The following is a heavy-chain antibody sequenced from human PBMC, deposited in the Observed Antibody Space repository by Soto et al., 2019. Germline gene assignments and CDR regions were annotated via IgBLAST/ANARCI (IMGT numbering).Heavy chain of an antibody. CDR1: GGTLSSYA. J-gene: IGHJ5*02. Sequence: QVQLVQSGAEVKKPGSSVKVSCKASGGTLSSYAISWVRQAPGQGLEWMGGIIPIFGTANYAQKFQGRVTITADESTSTAYMELSSLRSEDTAVYYCARDGAAAGPPDNWFDPWGQGTLVTVSS. CDR3: ARDGAAAGPPDNWFDP. CDR2: IIPIFGTA. D-gene: IGHD6-13*01. V-gene: IGHV1-69*01.